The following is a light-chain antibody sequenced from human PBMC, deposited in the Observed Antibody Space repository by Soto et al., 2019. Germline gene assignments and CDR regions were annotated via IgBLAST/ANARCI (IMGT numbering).Light chain of an antibody. J-gene: IGKJ2*01. CDR2: GAS. CDR1: QDISEY. Sequence: DIEMTQSPSSLSASVGVRVTITCQASQDISEYLNWYQQKPWKAPKLLIYGASHLDTGVPSRFSGSRSAPDLTFTINNLQTEDIATYYWQQYTQVPRTFGPGTKLEIK. V-gene: IGKV1-33*01. CDR3: QQYTQVPRT.